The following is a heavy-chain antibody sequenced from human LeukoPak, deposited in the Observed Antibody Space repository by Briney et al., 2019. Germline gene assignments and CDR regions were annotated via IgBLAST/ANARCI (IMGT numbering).Heavy chain of an antibody. CDR1: GYTFTSYY. Sequence: ASLKLSCKASGYTFTSYYMHWVRQAPGQGLEWMGIISPGGGGTRYAQKFQGRVTMTRDTSTSTVYMELSSLRSEDTAMYYCARGSRWLQSGAWGQGTLVTVSS. V-gene: IGHV1-46*01. CDR2: ISPGGGGT. CDR3: ARGSRWLQSGA. J-gene: IGHJ4*02. D-gene: IGHD5-24*01.